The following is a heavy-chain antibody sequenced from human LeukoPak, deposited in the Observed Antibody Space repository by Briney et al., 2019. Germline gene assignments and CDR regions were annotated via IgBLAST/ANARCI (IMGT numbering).Heavy chain of an antibody. Sequence: ASVKVSCKASGYTFTSYAMHWVRQAPGQRLEWMGWINAGNGNTKYSQKFQGRVTMTTDTSTSTAHMGLRSLRSDDTAVYYCARGSWDDYWGQGTLVTVSS. V-gene: IGHV1-3*01. CDR1: GYTFTSYA. D-gene: IGHD1-26*01. CDR2: INAGNGNT. CDR3: ARGSWDDY. J-gene: IGHJ4*02.